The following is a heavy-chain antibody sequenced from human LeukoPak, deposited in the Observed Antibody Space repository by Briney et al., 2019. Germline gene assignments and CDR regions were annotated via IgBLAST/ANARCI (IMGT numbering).Heavy chain of an antibody. CDR2: INPNSGGT. CDR1: GYTFSGYY. V-gene: IGHV1-2*02. J-gene: IGHJ5*02. Sequence: GASVKVSCKTSGYTFSGYYMHWVRQAPGQGLEWMGWINPNSGGTNYAQKFQGRVTMTRDTSISRAYMELSRLRSDDTAVYYCARANMVRGVGSVFDRNWFDPWGQGTLVTVSS. CDR3: ARANMVRGVGSVFDRNWFDP. D-gene: IGHD3-10*01.